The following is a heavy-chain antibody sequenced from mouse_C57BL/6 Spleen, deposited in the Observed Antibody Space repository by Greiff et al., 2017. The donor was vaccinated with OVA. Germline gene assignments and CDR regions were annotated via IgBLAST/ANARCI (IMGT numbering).Heavy chain of an antibody. J-gene: IGHJ4*01. CDR3: AKTPDGYLYAMDY. CDR2: IWRGGST. CDR1: GFSLTSYG. V-gene: IGHV2-5*01. D-gene: IGHD2-3*01. Sequence: VKLVESGPGLVQPSQSLSITCTVSGFSLTSYGVHWVRQSPGKGLEWLGVIWRGGSTDYNAAFMSRLSITKDNSKSQVFFKMNSLQADDTAIYYCAKTPDGYLYAMDYWGQGTSVTVSS.